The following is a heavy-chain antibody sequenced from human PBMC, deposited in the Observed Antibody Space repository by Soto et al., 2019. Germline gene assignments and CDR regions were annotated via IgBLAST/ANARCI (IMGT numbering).Heavy chain of an antibody. V-gene: IGHV4-59*01. D-gene: IGHD5-18*01. Sequence: PSETLSLTCTVSGGSLSSYYWSWVRQPPGKGLEWIGYIYYSGSTNYNPSLKSRVTISVDTSKNQFSLELSSVTAADTAVYYCASGSGYSYGPRNDYWGQGTLVTVSS. CDR3: ASGSGYSYGPRNDY. CDR1: GGSLSSYY. CDR2: IYYSGST. J-gene: IGHJ4*02.